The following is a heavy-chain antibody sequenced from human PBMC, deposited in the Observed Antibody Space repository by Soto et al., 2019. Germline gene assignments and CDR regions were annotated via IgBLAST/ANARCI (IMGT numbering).Heavy chain of an antibody. CDR2: ISGSGGST. J-gene: IGHJ4*02. V-gene: IGHV3-23*01. CDR1: GFTFSSYA. CDR3: AYSSTPFEY. D-gene: IGHD6-13*01. Sequence: VSLRRSCSGSGFTFSSYAINGVRQAPGKGLEWVSAISGSGGSTYYADSVKGRFTISRDNSKNTLYLQMNSLRAEDTAVYYCAYSSTPFEYWGQGTLVTVSS.